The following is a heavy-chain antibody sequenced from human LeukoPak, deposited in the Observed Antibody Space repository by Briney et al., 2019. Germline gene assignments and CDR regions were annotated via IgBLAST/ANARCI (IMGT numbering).Heavy chain of an antibody. J-gene: IGHJ6*03. Sequence: ASVKVSCKASGYTFTDYYIHWVRQAPGQGLEWMGWINPKTGGTNYAQKFQGRVTMTRDTSISTADMELSSLRSDDTAVYYCATDRPSSAKVGPRGYYYYYMDVWGKGTTVTVSS. CDR3: ATDRPSSAKVGPRGYYYYYMDV. V-gene: IGHV1-2*02. D-gene: IGHD2-2*01. CDR1: GYTFTDYY. CDR2: INPKTGGT.